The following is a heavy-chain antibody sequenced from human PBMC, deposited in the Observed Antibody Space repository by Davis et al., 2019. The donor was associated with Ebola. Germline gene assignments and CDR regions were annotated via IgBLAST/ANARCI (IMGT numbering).Heavy chain of an antibody. CDR1: GFTFSSYG. CDR2: IWYDGSNK. D-gene: IGHD3-3*01. CDR3: ARARDFWSGYYPDFDY. V-gene: IGHV3-33*01. Sequence: GESLKISCAASGFTFSSYGMHWVRQAPGKGLEWVAVIWYDGSNKYYADSVKGRFTISRDNSKNTLYLQMNSLRAEDTAVYYCARARDFWSGYYPDFDYWGQGTLVTVSS. J-gene: IGHJ4*02.